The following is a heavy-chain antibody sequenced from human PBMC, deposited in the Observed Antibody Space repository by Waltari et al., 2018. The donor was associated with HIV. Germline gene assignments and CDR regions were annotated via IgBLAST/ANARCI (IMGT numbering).Heavy chain of an antibody. CDR2: INPDNGGT. Sequence: QVQLVPSGAEVQKPGASVKISCQASGSPFPATSMHRVRQAPGQGLEWMGWINPDNGGTKYAQKFQGRVTMTRDTSISTAYMELSRLRSDDTAVYYCARDICNGGSCYSYYFDYWGQGTLVTVSS. CDR1: GSPFPATS. J-gene: IGHJ4*02. CDR3: ARDICNGGSCYSYYFDY. V-gene: IGHV1-2*02. D-gene: IGHD2-15*01.